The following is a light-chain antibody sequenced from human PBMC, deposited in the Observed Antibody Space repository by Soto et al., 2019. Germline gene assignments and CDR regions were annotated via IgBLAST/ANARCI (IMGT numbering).Light chain of an antibody. CDR1: QSVSSS. CDR2: RAS. V-gene: IGKV3-15*01. Sequence: EIKMTQSPATLSVSKGERATLSCRASQSVSSSLAWYQQKPGQAPRLLIYRASTRATGIPARFSGSGSGTEFTLTISSLQSEDFAVYYCQQYNIWPWTFGEGSNVDI. J-gene: IGKJ1*01. CDR3: QQYNIWPWT.